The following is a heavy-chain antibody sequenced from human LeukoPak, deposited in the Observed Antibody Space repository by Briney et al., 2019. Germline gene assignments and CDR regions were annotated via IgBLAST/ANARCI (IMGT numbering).Heavy chain of an antibody. J-gene: IGHJ4*02. CDR2: MYFSGST. D-gene: IGHD1-26*01. Sequence: PSETLSLTCTVSGGSVSSSFYYWGWIRQPPGKGLEWIGSMYFSGSTHHNPSLKSRVTISVDTSKNQFSLKLTSVTAADTAVYYCANAASYSVDYWGQGTLVTVSS. V-gene: IGHV4-39*01. CDR3: ANAASYSVDY. CDR1: GGSVSSSFYY.